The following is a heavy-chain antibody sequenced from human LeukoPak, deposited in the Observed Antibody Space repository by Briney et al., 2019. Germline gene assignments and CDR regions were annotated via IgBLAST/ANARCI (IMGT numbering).Heavy chain of an antibody. Sequence: GASVKVSCKASGSTFTSYDINWVRQATGQGLEWMGWMNPNSGNTGYAQKLQGRVTITRNTSISSAYMELSSVGSEDTAVYYCARGYIAAAGPWGQGTLVTVSS. J-gene: IGHJ5*02. CDR1: GSTFTSYD. V-gene: IGHV1-8*03. CDR2: MNPNSGNT. D-gene: IGHD6-13*01. CDR3: ARGYIAAAGP.